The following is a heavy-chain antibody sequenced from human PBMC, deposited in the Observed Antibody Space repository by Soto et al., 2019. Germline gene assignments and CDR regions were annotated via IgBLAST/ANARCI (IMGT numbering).Heavy chain of an antibody. Sequence: EVQLVESGGGLVKPGGSLRLSCAASGFTFSSYSMNWVRQAPGKGLEWVSSISRSSSYIYYADSVKGRFTISRDNAKNSLYLQMISLRAEDTAVYYCARDQQLEWLLYGDKRYYFDYWGQGTLVTVSS. V-gene: IGHV3-21*01. CDR3: ARDQQLEWLLYGDKRYYFDY. J-gene: IGHJ4*02. CDR2: ISRSSSYI. D-gene: IGHD3-3*01. CDR1: GFTFSSYS.